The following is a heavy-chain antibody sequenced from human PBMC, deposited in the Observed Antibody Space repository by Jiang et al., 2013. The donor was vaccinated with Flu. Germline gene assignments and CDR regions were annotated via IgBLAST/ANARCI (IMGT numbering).Heavy chain of an antibody. Sequence: SGAEVKKPGSSVKVSCKASGGTFSSYAISWVRQAPGQGLEWMGGIIPIFGTANYAQKFQGRVTITADESTSTAYMELSSLRSEDTAVYYCAEKSRSYYDSSGYHPYFDYWGQGTLVTVSS. D-gene: IGHD3-22*01. V-gene: IGHV1-69*01. CDR3: AEKSRSYYDSSGYHPYFDY. CDR2: IIPIFGTA. CDR1: GGTFSSYA. J-gene: IGHJ4*02.